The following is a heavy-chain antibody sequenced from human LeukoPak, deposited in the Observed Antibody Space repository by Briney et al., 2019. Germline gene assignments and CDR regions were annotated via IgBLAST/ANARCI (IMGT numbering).Heavy chain of an antibody. J-gene: IGHJ4*02. D-gene: IGHD6-19*01. CDR3: AKNPPTVDPNDY. V-gene: IGHV3-30*02. CDR2: IRYDGSNK. Sequence: PGGSLRLSCAASGFTFSSYGMHWVRQAPGKGLEWVAFIRYDGSNKYYADSVKGRFTISRDNSKNTLYLQMNSLRAEDTAVYYCAKNPPTVDPNDYWGQGTLVTVSS. CDR1: GFTFSSYG.